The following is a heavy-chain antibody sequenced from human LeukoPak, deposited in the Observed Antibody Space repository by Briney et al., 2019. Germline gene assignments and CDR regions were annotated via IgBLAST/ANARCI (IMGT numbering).Heavy chain of an antibody. D-gene: IGHD4-23*01. CDR2: IYSGGST. J-gene: IGHJ6*02. CDR1: GFTVSSNY. Sequence: GGSLRLSCAASGFTVSSNYMGWVRQAPGKGLEWVSVIYSGGSTYYADSVKGRFTISRDNSKNTLYLQMNSLRAEDTAVYYCARDWGYGGNSGYYYYGMDVWGQGTTVTVSS. CDR3: ARDWGYGGNSGYYYYGMDV. V-gene: IGHV3-66*01.